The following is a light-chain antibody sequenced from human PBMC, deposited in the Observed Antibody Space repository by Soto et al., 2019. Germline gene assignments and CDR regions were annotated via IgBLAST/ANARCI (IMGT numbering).Light chain of an antibody. Sequence: QSVLTQPRSVSGSPGQSVTISCTGTSSDVGRYDYVSWYQQHPGTAPKLIIYDVSERPSGVPDRFSGSKFGNAASLTISGLQAEDEADYSCCSFACSYTYVFGTGTKVTVL. V-gene: IGLV2-11*01. J-gene: IGLJ1*01. CDR3: CSFACSYTYV. CDR2: DVS. CDR1: SSDVGRYDY.